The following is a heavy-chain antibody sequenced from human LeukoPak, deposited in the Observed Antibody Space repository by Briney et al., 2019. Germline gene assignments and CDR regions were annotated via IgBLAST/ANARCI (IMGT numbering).Heavy chain of an antibody. D-gene: IGHD2-2*01. CDR2: ISRRGDTK. CDR1: GFTFSSYS. V-gene: IGHV3-23*01. J-gene: IGHJ6*02. CDR3: AKGGDVAVVPAAGPYYAMDV. Sequence: GGSLRLSCAASGFTFSSYSMNWVRRAPGKGLEWVSVISRRGDTKYYADFVKGRFTISRDNSKNTVFLQMNSLSADDTATYYCAKGGDVAVVPAAGPYYAMDVWGQGTTVTVSS.